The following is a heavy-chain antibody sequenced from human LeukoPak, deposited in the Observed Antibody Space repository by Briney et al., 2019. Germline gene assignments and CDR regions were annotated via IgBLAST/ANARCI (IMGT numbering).Heavy chain of an antibody. CDR1: GGTFSSYT. J-gene: IGHJ5*02. CDR2: IIPILGIA. V-gene: IGHV1-69*04. Sequence: SVKVSCKASGGTFSSYTISWVRQAPGQGLEWMGRIIPILGIANYAQKFQGRVTITAGKSTSTAYMELSSLRSEDTAVYYCARDEDYYDSSGYYARWFDPWGQGTLVTVSS. CDR3: ARDEDYYDSSGYYARWFDP. D-gene: IGHD3-22*01.